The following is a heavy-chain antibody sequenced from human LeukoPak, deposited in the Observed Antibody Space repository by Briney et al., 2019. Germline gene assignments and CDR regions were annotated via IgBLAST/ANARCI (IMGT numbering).Heavy chain of an antibody. CDR3: ASGRTVYYYYMDV. D-gene: IGHD2-8*01. Sequence: GGSLRLSCAASGFTFNNYAMNWVRQAPGKGLEWVSSISGSGANTYYADSVKGRFTISRDNSKNTLYLQMNSQRAEDTAVYYCASGRTVYYYYMDVWGKGTTVTVSS. V-gene: IGHV3-23*01. CDR2: ISGSGANT. J-gene: IGHJ6*03. CDR1: GFTFNNYA.